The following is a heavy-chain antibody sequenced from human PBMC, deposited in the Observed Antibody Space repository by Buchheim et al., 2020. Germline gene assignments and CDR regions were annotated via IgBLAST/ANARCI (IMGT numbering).Heavy chain of an antibody. J-gene: IGHJ4*02. CDR1: GGSFSGYY. V-gene: IGHV4-34*01. CDR2: INHSGST. CDR3: ARGVIDYDILTGHYFDY. Sequence: QVQLQQWGAGLLKPSETLSLTCAVYGGSFSGYYWSWIRQPPGKGLEWIGEINHSGSTNYNPSLKSRVTISVDTSKNQFSLKLSSVTAADTAVYYCARGVIDYDILTGHYFDYWGQGTL. D-gene: IGHD3-9*01.